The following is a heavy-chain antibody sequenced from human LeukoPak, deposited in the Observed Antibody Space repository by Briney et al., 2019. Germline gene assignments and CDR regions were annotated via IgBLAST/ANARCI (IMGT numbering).Heavy chain of an antibody. V-gene: IGHV1-69*06. D-gene: IGHD5-18*01. CDR1: GGTFSSYA. J-gene: IGHJ5*02. CDR3: ARVGYSYGYSRGNWLDP. CDR2: IIPIFGTA. Sequence: SVKVSCKASGGTFSSYAISWVRQAPGQGLEWMGGIIPIFGTANYAQKFQGRVTITADKSTSTAYMELSSLRSEDTAVYYCARVGYSYGYSRGNWLDPWGQGTLVTISS.